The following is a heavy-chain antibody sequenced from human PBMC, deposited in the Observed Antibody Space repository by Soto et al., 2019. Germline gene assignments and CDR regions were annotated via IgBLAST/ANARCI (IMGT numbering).Heavy chain of an antibody. CDR1: GFTFSSYG. CDR2: IWYDGSNK. V-gene: IGHV3-33*01. D-gene: IGHD2-2*02. Sequence: QVQLVESGGGVVQPGRSLRLSCAASGFTFSSYGMHWVRQAPGKGLEWVAVIWYDGSNKYYADSVKGRFTISRDNSKNTLYLQMNSLRDEDTAVYYCARDRRYCSSTSCYMGGFDYWGQGTLVTVAS. CDR3: ARDRRYCSSTSCYMGGFDY. J-gene: IGHJ4*02.